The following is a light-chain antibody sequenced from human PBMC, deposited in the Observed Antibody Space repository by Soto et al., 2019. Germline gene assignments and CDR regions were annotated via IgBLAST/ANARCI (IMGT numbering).Light chain of an antibody. Sequence: QSVLTQPPSASGTPGQSVTISCSGSISNIGTNSVNWYQQLPGMAPKLLIYNNNQRHPGVPDRFSGSKSGTSASLAISGLQSEDEADYYCAAWDDSLKGVFGGGTKLTVL. J-gene: IGLJ2*01. CDR2: NNN. V-gene: IGLV1-44*01. CDR1: ISNIGTNS. CDR3: AAWDDSLKGV.